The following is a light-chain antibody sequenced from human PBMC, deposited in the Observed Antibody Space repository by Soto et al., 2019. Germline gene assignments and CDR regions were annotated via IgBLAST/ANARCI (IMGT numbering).Light chain of an antibody. J-gene: IGKJ1*01. CDR3: QHYNSYSEE. V-gene: IGKV1-5*03. CDR1: QTISSW. Sequence: DIQMTQSPSTLSGSVGDRVTITCRASQTISSWLAWYRQKPGKAPKLLIYKASALKSGVPSRFSGSGSGTEFTLTISSQQPDDFATYYCQHYNSYSEEFGQGTKVDIK. CDR2: KAS.